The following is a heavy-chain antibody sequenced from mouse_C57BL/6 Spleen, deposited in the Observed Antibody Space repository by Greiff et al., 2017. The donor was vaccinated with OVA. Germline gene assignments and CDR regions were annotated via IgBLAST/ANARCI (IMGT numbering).Heavy chain of an antibody. Sequence: VQLQQSGPGLVQPSQSLSITCTVSGFSLTSYGVHWVRQSPGKGLEWLGVIWRGGSTDYNAAFMSRLSITKDNSKSQVFFKMNSLQADDTAIYYCAKNQDSSGYYYAMDYWGQGTSVTVSS. V-gene: IGHV2-5*01. J-gene: IGHJ4*01. CDR2: IWRGGST. CDR1: GFSLTSYG. D-gene: IGHD3-2*02. CDR3: AKNQDSSGYYYAMDY.